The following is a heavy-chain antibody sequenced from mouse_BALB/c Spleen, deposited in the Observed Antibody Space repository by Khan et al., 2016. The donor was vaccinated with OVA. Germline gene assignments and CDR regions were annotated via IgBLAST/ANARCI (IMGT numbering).Heavy chain of an antibody. CDR3: ARANHYGSSLYGMDY. J-gene: IGHJ4*01. V-gene: IGHV1S41*01. D-gene: IGHD1-1*01. CDR1: GYTFTSYW. CDR2: IGPGSGST. Sequence: DLVKPGASVKLSCKASGYTFTSYWINWIKQRPGQGLEWIGRIGPGSGSTSYNEMFTGKATLTVDTTSSTAYIQRSSLSSEDSAVSFYARANHYGSSLYGMDYWGQGTPVTVSS.